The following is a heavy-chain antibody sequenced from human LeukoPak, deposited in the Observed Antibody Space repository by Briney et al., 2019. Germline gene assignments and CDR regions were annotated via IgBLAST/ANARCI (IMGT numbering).Heavy chain of an antibody. Sequence: PSETLSLTCTVSSGSISTSNYYWGWVRQPPGKALEWIGNIFYSGSTYYSPSLKSRVTISLDTSRNQFSLKLNSVTAADTAVYYCARSANYYYYYMDVWGKGTTVTVSS. CDR3: ARSANYYYYYMDV. V-gene: IGHV4-39*07. J-gene: IGHJ6*03. CDR2: IFYSGST. CDR1: SGSISTSNYY.